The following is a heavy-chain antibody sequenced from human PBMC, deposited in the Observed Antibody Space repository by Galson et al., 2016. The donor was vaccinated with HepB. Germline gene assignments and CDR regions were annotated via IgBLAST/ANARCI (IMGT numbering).Heavy chain of an antibody. CDR1: GFRFSIYE. J-gene: IGHJ3*02. CDR2: ISSSAGTI. V-gene: IGHV3-48*03. Sequence: SLRLSCAASGFRFSIYEMNWVRQAPGKGLEWVSFISSSAGTIHYADSVKGRFTISRDNAENSVSLQMNNLRAEDTAVYYCTRDLSLGMPGGFDIWGQGTTVTVAS. D-gene: IGHD2-2*01. CDR3: TRDLSLGMPGGFDI.